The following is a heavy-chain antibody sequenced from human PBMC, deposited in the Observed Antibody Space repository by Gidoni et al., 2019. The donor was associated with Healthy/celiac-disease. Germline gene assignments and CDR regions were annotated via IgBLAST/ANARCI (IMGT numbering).Heavy chain of an antibody. CDR1: LGSISSGSYY. CDR3: ARDHRDYGDYGGGFDY. CDR2: IYTSGST. V-gene: IGHV4-61*02. J-gene: IGHJ4*02. Sequence: QVPLQESGPGLVKPSQTLSLTCPVSLGSISSGSYYWSWIRQPAWKGLEWIGRIYTSGSTNYNPSLKSRVTISVDTSKNQFSLKLSSVTAADTAVYYCARDHRDYGDYGGGFDYWGQGTLVTVSS. D-gene: IGHD4-17*01.